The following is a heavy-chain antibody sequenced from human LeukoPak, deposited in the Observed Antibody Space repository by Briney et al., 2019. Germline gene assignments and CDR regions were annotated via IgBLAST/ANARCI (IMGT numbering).Heavy chain of an antibody. CDR1: GFTFSGYS. J-gene: IGHJ6*03. CDR3: ARGQGDFWSGSYYYYYMDV. D-gene: IGHD3-3*01. CDR2: ISGSSGTI. V-gene: IGHV3-48*04. Sequence: GGSLRLSCAASGFTFSGYSMNWVRQAPGKGLEWVSYISGSSGTIYNADSVTGRFTISRDNAKSSLYLQMSSLRAEDTALYYCARGQGDFWSGSYYYYYMDVWGKGTTVTVSS.